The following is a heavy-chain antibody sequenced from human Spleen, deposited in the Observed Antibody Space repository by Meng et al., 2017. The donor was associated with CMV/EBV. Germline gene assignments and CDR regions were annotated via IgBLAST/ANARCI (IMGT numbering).Heavy chain of an antibody. V-gene: IGHV5-51*01. CDR1: YSFTSYW. D-gene: IGHD2-2*02. CDR3: ARLAVVVPAATPGWFDP. CDR2: IYPGDSDT. J-gene: IGHJ5*02. Sequence: YSFTSYWIGWVRQMPGKGLEWIGIIYPGDSDTRYSPSFQGQVTISADKSISTAYLQWSSLKASDTAMYYCARLAVVVPAATPGWFDPWGQGTLVTVSS.